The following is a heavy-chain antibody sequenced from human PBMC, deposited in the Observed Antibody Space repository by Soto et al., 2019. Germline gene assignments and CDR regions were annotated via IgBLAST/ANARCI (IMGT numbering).Heavy chain of an antibody. CDR3: AIDQVGYQYQLLLPTDAFDI. J-gene: IGHJ3*02. CDR2: ISAYNGNT. V-gene: IGHV1-18*04. D-gene: IGHD2-2*01. Sequence: ASVKVSCKASGYTFTSYGISWVRQAPGQGLEWMGWISAYNGNTNYAQKLQGRVTMTTDTSTSTAYMELRSLRSDDTAVYYCAIDQVGYQYQLLLPTDAFDIWGQGTMVTVSS. CDR1: GYTFTSYG.